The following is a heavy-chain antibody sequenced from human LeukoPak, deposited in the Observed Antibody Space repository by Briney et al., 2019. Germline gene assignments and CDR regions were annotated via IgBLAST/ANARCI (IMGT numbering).Heavy chain of an antibody. Sequence: SGGSLRLLCAASGLTFSSYNMNGARQAPGKGVEWVSSISSSSSYIYYADSVKGRFSISRDNAKNTLYLQKNSLRAEDTAVYYCATDGGGNSGIDYWGQGTLVTVSS. J-gene: IGHJ4*02. D-gene: IGHD4-23*01. CDR1: GLTFSSYN. CDR3: ATDGGGNSGIDY. CDR2: ISSSSSYI. V-gene: IGHV3-21*01.